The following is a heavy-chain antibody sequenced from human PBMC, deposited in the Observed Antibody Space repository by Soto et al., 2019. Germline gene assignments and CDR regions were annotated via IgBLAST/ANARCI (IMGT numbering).Heavy chain of an antibody. CDR1: GFTFSSYG. CDR2: ISGGGGST. V-gene: IGHV3-23*04. CDR3: AKDAQAVARSEIDY. Sequence: VQLVESGGGVVQPGRSLRLSCAASGFTFSSYGMHWVRQAPGKGLEWVSAISGGGGSTYYADSVKGRFTISRDNSKNTLYLQMNSLRAEDTAVYYCAKDAQAVARSEIDYWGQGSLVTVSS. J-gene: IGHJ4*02. D-gene: IGHD6-19*01.